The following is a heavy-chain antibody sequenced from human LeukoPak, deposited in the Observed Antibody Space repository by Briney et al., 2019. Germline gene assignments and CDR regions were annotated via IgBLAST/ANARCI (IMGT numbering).Heavy chain of an antibody. D-gene: IGHD3-22*01. CDR1: GFTFSSYW. V-gene: IGHV3-7*01. CDR2: IKQDGSEK. J-gene: IGHJ4*02. Sequence: PGGSLRLSCAASGFTFSSYWMRWVRQAPGKGLEWVANIKQDGSEKDYVDSVKGRFTISRDNAKNSLYLQMNSLRAEDTAVYYCARFKVTDYDSSGYEDYFDYWGQGILVTVSS. CDR3: ARFKVTDYDSSGYEDYFDY.